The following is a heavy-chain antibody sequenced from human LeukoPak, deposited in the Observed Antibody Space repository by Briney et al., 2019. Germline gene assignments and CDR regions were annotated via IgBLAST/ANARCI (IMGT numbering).Heavy chain of an antibody. CDR2: ISAYNGNT. CDR1: GYTFTSYG. D-gene: IGHD1-7*01. CDR3: ARDKTQYNWNYQGPHDY. J-gene: IGHJ4*02. Sequence: ASVKVSCKASGYTFTSYGISWVRQAPGQGLEWMGWISAYNGNTNYAQKLQGRVTMTTDTSTSTAYMELRSLRSDDTAVYYCARDKTQYNWNYQGPHDYWGQGTLVTVSS. V-gene: IGHV1-18*01.